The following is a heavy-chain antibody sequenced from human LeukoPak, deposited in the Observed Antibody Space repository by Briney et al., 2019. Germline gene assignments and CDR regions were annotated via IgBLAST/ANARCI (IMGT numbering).Heavy chain of an antibody. CDR1: GFTFSSFP. CDR2: ISGSGSTT. V-gene: IGHV3-23*01. D-gene: IGHD3-9*01. CDR3: AKGILRQFDWSPADS. Sequence: GGSLRLSCAASGFTFSSFPMTWVRQAPGKGLEWLSTISGSGSTTYYADSVKGRFTISRDNSKNTLYLQTNSLRADDTAVYYCAKGILRQFDWSPADSWGQGTLVTVSS. J-gene: IGHJ4*02.